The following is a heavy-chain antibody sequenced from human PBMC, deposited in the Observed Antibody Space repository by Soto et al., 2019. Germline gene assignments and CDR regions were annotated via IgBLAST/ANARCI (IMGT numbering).Heavy chain of an antibody. CDR2: INHSGST. CDR1: GGSFSGYY. V-gene: IGHV4-34*01. D-gene: IGHD6-6*01. Sequence: SETLSLTCAVYGGSFSGYYWSWIRQPPGKGLEWIGEINHSGSTNYNLSLKSRVTISVDTSKNQFSLKLSSVTAADTAVYYCARGVVRQLDYYYYYMDVWGKGTTVTVSS. CDR3: ARGVVRQLDYYYYYMDV. J-gene: IGHJ6*03.